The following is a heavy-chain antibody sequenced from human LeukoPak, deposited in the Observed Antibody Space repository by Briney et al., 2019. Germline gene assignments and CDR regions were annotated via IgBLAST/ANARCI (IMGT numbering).Heavy chain of an antibody. CDR1: GGTFSSYT. Sequence: SVKVSCKASGGTFSSYTISWVRQAPGQGLEWMGRIIPILGIANYAQKFQGRVTITADKSTSTAYMELSSLRSEDTAVYYCAGSGDYDFWSGYSQVYYYYMDVWGKGTTVTVSS. CDR2: IIPILGIA. D-gene: IGHD3-3*01. CDR3: AGSGDYDFWSGYSQVYYYYMDV. J-gene: IGHJ6*03. V-gene: IGHV1-69*02.